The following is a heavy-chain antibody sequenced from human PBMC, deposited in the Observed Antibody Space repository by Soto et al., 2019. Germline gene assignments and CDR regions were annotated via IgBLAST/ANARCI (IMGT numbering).Heavy chain of an antibody. CDR2: ISSSSNYI. D-gene: IGHD3-22*01. CDR3: ARELNYYDSSGYHSTEGAH. Sequence: EVQLVESGGGLVKPGGSLRLSCADSGFTFTSYTMNWVRQAPGKGLEWDSSISSSSNYIYYADSVKGRFTISRDNAKNSLYLQINSLRAEDTAVYYCARELNYYDSSGYHSTEGAHWGQGTLVTVSS. CDR1: GFTFTSYT. J-gene: IGHJ4*02. V-gene: IGHV3-21*01.